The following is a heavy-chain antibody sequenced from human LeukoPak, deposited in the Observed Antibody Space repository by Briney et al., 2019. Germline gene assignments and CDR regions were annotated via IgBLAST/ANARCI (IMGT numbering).Heavy chain of an antibody. CDR2: IYHSGST. Sequence: PSETLSLTCTVSGGSVSSGSYYWSWIRQPPGKGLEWIGYIYHSGSTYYNPSLRSRVTISVDRSKNQFSLKLSSVTAADTAVYYCARYSTVTRYFDYWGQGTLVTVSS. V-gene: IGHV4-30-2*01. J-gene: IGHJ4*02. CDR3: ARYSTVTRYFDY. D-gene: IGHD4-17*01. CDR1: GGSVSSGSYY.